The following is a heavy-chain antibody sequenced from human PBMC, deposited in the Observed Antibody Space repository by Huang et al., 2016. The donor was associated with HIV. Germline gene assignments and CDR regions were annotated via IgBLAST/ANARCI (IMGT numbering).Heavy chain of an antibody. CDR1: GFSLNTSGVG. CDR2: NYWDDDK. CDR3: AHIGDIFAAYSPEYFDY. J-gene: IGHJ4*02. Sequence: QITLKESGPTLVKPTQTLTLACTFSGFSLNTSGVGVAWIRQPPGKALEWLALNYWDDDKRYRPYMKSRLTISKDPTNNQVVLTMTNMDPVDTASYFCAHIGDIFAAYSPEYFDYWGQGALVTVSS. V-gene: IGHV2-5*02. D-gene: IGHD2-15*01.